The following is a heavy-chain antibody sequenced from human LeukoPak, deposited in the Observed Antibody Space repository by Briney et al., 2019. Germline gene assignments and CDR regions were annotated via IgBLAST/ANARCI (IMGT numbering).Heavy chain of an antibody. V-gene: IGHV4-39*01. CDR1: GGSINSGNYY. D-gene: IGHD2-15*01. CDR2: IHHSGST. J-gene: IGHJ4*02. Sequence: SEILSLTCTVSGGSINSGNYYWGWIRQPPGKGLEWIGNIHHSGSTYYSPPLKSRVTISVDTSKTQFSLKMNSVTAADTAVYYCARRRGGTSDYDYWGQGTLVTVSS. CDR3: ARRRGGTSDYDY.